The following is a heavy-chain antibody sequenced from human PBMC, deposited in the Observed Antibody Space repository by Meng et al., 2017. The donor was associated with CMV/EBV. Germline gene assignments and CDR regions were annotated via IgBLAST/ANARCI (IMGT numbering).Heavy chain of an antibody. D-gene: IGHD4-17*01. J-gene: IGHJ4*02. CDR2: ISGSGDST. CDR1: GFTFSSYA. CDR3: AKGGDGDYVYFDY. V-gene: IGHV3-23*01. Sequence: CAGSGFTFSSYAMGWVRQAPGKGLEWVSAISGSGDSTYYADSVKGRFTISRDNSKNTLYLQMNSLRAEDTAVYYCAKGGDGDYVYFDYWGQGTLVTVSS.